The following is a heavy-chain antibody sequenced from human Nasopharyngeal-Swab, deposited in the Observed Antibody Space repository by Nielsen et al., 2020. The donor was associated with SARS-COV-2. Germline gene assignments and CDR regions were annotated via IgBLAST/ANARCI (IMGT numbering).Heavy chain of an antibody. Sequence: GESLKISCAASGFTVSSNYMSWVRQAPGKGLEWVSVIYSGGSTYYADSVKGRFTISRDNSKNTLYLQMNSLRAEDTAVYYCARGSFDYYYGMDVWGQGTTVT. CDR3: ARGSFDYYYGMDV. J-gene: IGHJ6*02. CDR1: GFTVSSNY. V-gene: IGHV3-53*01. CDR2: IYSGGST.